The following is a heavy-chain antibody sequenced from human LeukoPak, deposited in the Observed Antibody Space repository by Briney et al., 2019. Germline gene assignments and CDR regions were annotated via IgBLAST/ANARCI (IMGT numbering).Heavy chain of an antibody. CDR2: INAYNDNT. Sequence: ASVKVSCKASGYTFNSAGISWVRQAPGQGLEWMGWINAYNDNTKCAEKLQGRVTMTTDTSTSTAYMELRSLRSDDKAVYYCARTTNSYYYYYYIDVWGKGTTVTVSS. V-gene: IGHV1-18*01. D-gene: IGHD1-26*01. CDR1: GYTFNSAG. J-gene: IGHJ6*03. CDR3: ARTTNSYYYYYYIDV.